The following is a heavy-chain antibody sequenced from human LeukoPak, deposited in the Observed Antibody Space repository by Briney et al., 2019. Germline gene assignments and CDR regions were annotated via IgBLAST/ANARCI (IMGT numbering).Heavy chain of an antibody. Sequence: NPSETLSLTCTVSGGSISGSSDYWVWIRQSPGKRLEWIGSIYFSGSTHYRPSLKSRLTMSVDTPKNQFSLQLSSVTAKDTAIYYCARNSSRDCSETKCYSGGWFDTWGQGMLVTVSS. CDR2: IYFSGST. CDR3: ARNSSRDCSETKCYSGGWFDT. V-gene: IGHV4-39*01. CDR1: GGSISGSSDY. D-gene: IGHD2-21*01. J-gene: IGHJ5*02.